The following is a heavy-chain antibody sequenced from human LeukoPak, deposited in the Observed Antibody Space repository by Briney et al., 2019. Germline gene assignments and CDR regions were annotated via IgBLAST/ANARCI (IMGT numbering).Heavy chain of an antibody. CDR2: IYYSGST. J-gene: IGHJ4*02. Sequence: SETLSLTCTVSGGSISSYYWSWIRQPPGKGLEWIGYIYYSGSTNYNPPLKSRVTISVDTSKNQFSLKLSSVTAADTAVYYCATASARDGYNYFDYWGQGTLVTVSS. CDR1: GGSISSYY. V-gene: IGHV4-59*01. D-gene: IGHD5-24*01. CDR3: ATASARDGYNYFDY.